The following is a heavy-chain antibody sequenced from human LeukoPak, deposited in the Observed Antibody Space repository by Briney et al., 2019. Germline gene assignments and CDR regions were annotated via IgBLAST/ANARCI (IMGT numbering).Heavy chain of an antibody. CDR3: VRDSSPYERPSSYYDAFDI. J-gene: IGHJ3*02. Sequence: GTSLRLSCAASGFTFSNYAMHWVRQARGKGLEWVAHIKKDGSQTHYLDSVQGRFTISRDNAKNSLYLQMNSLRVEDTAVYYCVRDSSPYERPSSYYDAFDIWGHGTVVTVS. CDR2: IKKDGSQT. D-gene: IGHD3-22*01. CDR1: GFTFSNYA. V-gene: IGHV3-7*01.